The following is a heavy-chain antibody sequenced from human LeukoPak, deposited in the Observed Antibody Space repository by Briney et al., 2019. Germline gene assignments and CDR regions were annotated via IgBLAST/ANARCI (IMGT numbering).Heavy chain of an antibody. J-gene: IGHJ4*02. Sequence: GASVKVSCKASGGTFSSYAISWVRQAPGQGLEWMGGIIPIFGTANYAQKFQGRVTITADESTSTAYMELSSLRSEDTAVYYCARGPLYGGYQAFVYYFDYWSQGTLVTVSS. CDR2: IIPIFGTA. CDR1: GGTFSSYA. D-gene: IGHD5-12*01. CDR3: ARGPLYGGYQAFVYYFDY. V-gene: IGHV1-69*13.